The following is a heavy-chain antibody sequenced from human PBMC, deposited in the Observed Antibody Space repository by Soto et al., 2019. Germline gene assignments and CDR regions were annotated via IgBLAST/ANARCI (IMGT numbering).Heavy chain of an antibody. V-gene: IGHV3-48*02. CDR2: ISSSSSTI. J-gene: IGHJ4*02. CDR1: GFTFSSYS. CDR3: ARVPIPYGSDSFYFDY. D-gene: IGHD3-10*01. Sequence: EVQLVESGGGLVQPGGSLRLSCAASGFTFSSYSMNWVRQAPGKGLEWVSYISSSSSTIYYADSVKGRFTISRDNAKNSMYLQMNSLRDEDTAVYYCARVPIPYGSDSFYFDYWGQGTLVTVSS.